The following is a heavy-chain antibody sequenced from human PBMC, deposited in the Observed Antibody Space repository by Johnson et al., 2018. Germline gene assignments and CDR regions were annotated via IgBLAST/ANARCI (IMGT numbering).Heavy chain of an antibody. D-gene: IGHD2-2*01. Sequence: VQLVQSGGGLVKPGGSLRLSCAASGFTFSTYNMNWVRKTPGQGLEWVSSIDSGQRNIYYADSVNGQFTISRDDATNPEYLQMHNLRAEDTGVYYCARAPFRFCSSTCYVGDYWGQGTLVTVSS. J-gene: IGHJ4*02. V-gene: IGHV3-21*01. CDR1: GFTFSTYN. CDR3: ARAPFRFCSSTCYVGDY. CDR2: IDSGQRNI.